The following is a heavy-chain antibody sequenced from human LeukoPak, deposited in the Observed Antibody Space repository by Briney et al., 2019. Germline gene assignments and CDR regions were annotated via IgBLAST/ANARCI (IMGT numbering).Heavy chain of an antibody. CDR3: ARPGIAVAGTGGRGTNLSAY. J-gene: IGHJ4*02. CDR1: GYTFTSYG. D-gene: IGHD6-19*01. Sequence: SVKVSCKASGYTFTSYGISWVRQAPGQGLEWMGWISAYNGNTNYAQKLQGRVTMTTDTSTSTAYMELRSLRSDDTAVYYCARPGIAVAGTGGRGTNLSAYWGQGTLVTVSS. V-gene: IGHV1-18*01. CDR2: ISAYNGNT.